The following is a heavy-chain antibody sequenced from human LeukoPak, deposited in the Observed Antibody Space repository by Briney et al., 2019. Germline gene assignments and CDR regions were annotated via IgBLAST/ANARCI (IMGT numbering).Heavy chain of an antibody. J-gene: IGHJ4*02. CDR1: GFTFSYYS. D-gene: IGHD1-1*01. CDR3: ARESPGTTVFDY. Sequence: GGSLRLSCAASGFTFSYYSMNWVRQTPGKGLEWVSSISSSGDYIYYADSLKGRFTISRDNAKNSLYLQMKSLRAEDTAVYYCARESPGTTVFDYWGQGTLVTVSS. CDR2: ISSSGDYI. V-gene: IGHV3-21*01.